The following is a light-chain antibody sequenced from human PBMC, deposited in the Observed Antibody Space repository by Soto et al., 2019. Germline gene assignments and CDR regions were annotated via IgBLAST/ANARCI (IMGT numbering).Light chain of an antibody. Sequence: QSALTQPPSASGFPGQSVTISCTGTGSDVGNYNYVSWYRQLPGKAPKLLIYEVTKRPSGVPDRFSGSKSGNTASLTVSGLQAEDEADYYCSSYAGDNNLLFGGGTKLTVL. V-gene: IGLV2-8*01. J-gene: IGLJ3*02. CDR1: GSDVGNYNY. CDR2: EVT. CDR3: SSYAGDNNLL.